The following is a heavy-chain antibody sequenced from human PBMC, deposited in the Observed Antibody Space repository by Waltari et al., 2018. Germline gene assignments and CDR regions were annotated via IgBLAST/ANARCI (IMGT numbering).Heavy chain of an antibody. J-gene: IGHJ3*02. D-gene: IGHD2-2*01. CDR2: INPNSGGT. Sequence: QVQLVQSGAEVKKPGASVKVSCKASGYTFTGYYMHWVRQAPGQGLEWMEWINPNSGGTIYAQNFQGRVSMTRDTSISTAYMELSRLRSDDTALYYCATGIGVVPAANRGYAFDIWGQGTMVTVSS. CDR3: ATGIGVVPAANRGYAFDI. V-gene: IGHV1-2*02. CDR1: GYTFTGYY.